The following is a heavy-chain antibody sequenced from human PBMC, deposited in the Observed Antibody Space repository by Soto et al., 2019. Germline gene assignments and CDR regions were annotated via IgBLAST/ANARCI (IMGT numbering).Heavy chain of an antibody. CDR3: ARAVGLVPAAMCDY. D-gene: IGHD2-2*01. CDR1: GGSISSGDYY. CDR2: IYYSGST. Sequence: QVQLQESGPGLVKPSQTLSLTCTVSGGSISSGDYYWSWIRQPPGKGLEWIGYIYYSGSTYYNPSIKSRVTISVYTSKPQFALKLSSVTAADTAVYYCARAVGLVPAAMCDYWGQGTLVTVSS. J-gene: IGHJ4*02. V-gene: IGHV4-30-4*01.